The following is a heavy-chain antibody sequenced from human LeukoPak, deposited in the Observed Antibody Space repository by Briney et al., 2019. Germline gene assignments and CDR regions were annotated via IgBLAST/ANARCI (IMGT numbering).Heavy chain of an antibody. V-gene: IGHV1-69*05. Sequence: GASVKVSCKASGGTFSSYAISWVRQAPGQGLEWMGGIIPIFGTAYYAQKFQGRVTITTDESTSTAYMELSSLRSEDTAVYYCARNSGSYSDYYYYYMDVWGKGTTVTVSS. CDR3: ARNSGSYSDYYYYYMDV. CDR2: IIPIFGTA. CDR1: GGTFSSYA. J-gene: IGHJ6*03. D-gene: IGHD1-26*01.